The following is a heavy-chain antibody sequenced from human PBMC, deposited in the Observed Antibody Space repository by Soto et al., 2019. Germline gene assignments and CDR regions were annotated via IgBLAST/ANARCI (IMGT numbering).Heavy chain of an antibody. V-gene: IGHV3-15*07. CDR1: GFTFSNAW. D-gene: IGHD6-13*01. Sequence: GGSLRLSFTATGFTFSNAWMKWVRQAPGKGLEWVGRIKSKTDGGTTDYAAPVKGRFTISRDDSKNTLYLQMNSLKTEDTAVYYCTTDPSSSWYPYWGQGTLVTVSS. CDR3: TTDPSSSWYPY. J-gene: IGHJ4*02. CDR2: IKSKTDGGTT.